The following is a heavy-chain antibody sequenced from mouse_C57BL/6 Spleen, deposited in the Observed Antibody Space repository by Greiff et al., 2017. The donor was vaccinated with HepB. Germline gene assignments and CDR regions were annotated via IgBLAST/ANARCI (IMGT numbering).Heavy chain of an antibody. CDR2: ISSGGSYT. D-gene: IGHD2-3*01. J-gene: IGHJ2*01. Sequence: EVKLVESGGDLVKPGGSLKLSCAASGFTFSSYGMSWVRQTPDKRLEWVATISSGGSYTYYPDSVKGRCTISRDNAKNTLYLQMSSLKSEDTAMYYCARQDGQTYYFDYCGQGTTLTVSS. V-gene: IGHV5-6*01. CDR3: ARQDGQTYYFDY. CDR1: GFTFSSYG.